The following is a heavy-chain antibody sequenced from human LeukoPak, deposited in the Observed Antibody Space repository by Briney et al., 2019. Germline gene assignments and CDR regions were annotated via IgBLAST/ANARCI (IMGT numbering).Heavy chain of an antibody. Sequence: GGSLRLSCAASGFTFSDYYMSWIRQAPGKGLEWLSYINIGGTNTHYADSVKGRFTISRDNAKKSLFLEMNNLRAEDTAVYYCATDGAGFDTWGQGVLVTVSS. V-gene: IGHV3-11*01. CDR2: INIGGTNT. CDR1: GFTFSDYY. CDR3: ATDGAGFDT. J-gene: IGHJ5*02.